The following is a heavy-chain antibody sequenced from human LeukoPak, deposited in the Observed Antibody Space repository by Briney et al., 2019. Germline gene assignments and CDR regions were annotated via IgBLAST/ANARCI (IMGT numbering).Heavy chain of an antibody. V-gene: IGHV5-51*01. Sequence: GESLKISCKGSGYSFTSYWIGWVRQMPGKGLEWMGIIYPGDSDTRYSPSFQGQVTISADKSISTAYLQWSSLKASDTAMYYCARRSRSSSHHGDWFDPWGQGTLVTVSS. CDR3: ARRSRSSSHHGDWFDP. D-gene: IGHD6-6*01. J-gene: IGHJ5*02. CDR2: IYPGDSDT. CDR1: GYSFTSYW.